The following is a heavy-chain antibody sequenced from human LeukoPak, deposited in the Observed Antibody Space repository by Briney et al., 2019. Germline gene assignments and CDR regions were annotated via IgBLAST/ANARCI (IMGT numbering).Heavy chain of an antibody. V-gene: IGHV3-74*01. J-gene: IGHJ4*02. CDR3: AKDFGPAASPFDY. CDR1: GFTFSSHW. Sequence: GGSLRLSCAASGFTFSSHWMHWVRQAPGKGLVWVSRISSDGSSTSFADSVKGRFTISRDNSKNTLYLQMNSLRAEDTAVYYCAKDFGPAASPFDYWGQGTLVTVSS. D-gene: IGHD2-2*01. CDR2: ISSDGSST.